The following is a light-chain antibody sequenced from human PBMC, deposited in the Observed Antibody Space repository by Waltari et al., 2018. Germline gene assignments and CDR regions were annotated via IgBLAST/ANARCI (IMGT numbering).Light chain of an antibody. CDR1: SPHIGNNY. V-gene: IGLV1-51*01. Sequence: QSLLTQPPSVSAAPGQKVTISYSGISPHIGNNYVSWYQQLPGTAPKLLIHDNDERPSGIPDRFSGSKSGTSGTLGISGLQPGDEADYYCGAWDSSLSAVVFGGGTKLTVL. J-gene: IGLJ2*01. CDR3: GAWDSSLSAVV. CDR2: DND.